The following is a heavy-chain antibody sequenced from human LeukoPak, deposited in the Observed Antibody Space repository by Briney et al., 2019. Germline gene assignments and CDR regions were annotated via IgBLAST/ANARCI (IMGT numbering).Heavy chain of an antibody. CDR2: IWYDGSDK. CDR1: GFIFSNYG. V-gene: IGHV3-33*01. D-gene: IGHD6-19*01. J-gene: IGHJ5*01. CDR3: ARAKGLIAVAGTWWFPP. Sequence: GGSLRPSGAASGFIFSNYGMHWVRQAPGKGLEWVAVIWYDGSDKYYADSVKGRFTISRDNSKNTVFLQMNSLRADDTAVYYRARAKGLIAVAGTWWFPPWGQGTLVTVSS.